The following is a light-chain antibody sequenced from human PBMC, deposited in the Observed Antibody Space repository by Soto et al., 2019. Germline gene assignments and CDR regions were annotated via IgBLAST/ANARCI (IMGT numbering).Light chain of an antibody. V-gene: IGLV2-14*01. J-gene: IGLJ1*01. CDR2: EVS. Sequence: QSALTQPASVSGSPGQSTTISCTGTSSGVGGYNYVSWYQQHPGKAPKLMIYEVSNRPSGVSNRFSGSKSGNTASLTISGLQAEDEADYYCSSYTSSSTRVFGTGTKVTVL. CDR1: SSGVGGYNY. CDR3: SSYTSSSTRV.